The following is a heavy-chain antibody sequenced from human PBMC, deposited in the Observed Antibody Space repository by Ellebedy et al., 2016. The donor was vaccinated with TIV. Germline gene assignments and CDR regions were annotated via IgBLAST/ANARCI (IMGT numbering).Heavy chain of an antibody. CDR1: GFTFSSYW. V-gene: IGHV3-23*01. Sequence: GESLKISCAASGFTFSSYWMHWVRQAPGKGLEWVSAISGGYGDTYYADSVKGRFTISRDISKNTLYLQMHSLRAEDTAVYYCARCRGSGWYGDQWGQGTLVTVSS. CDR3: ARCRGSGWYGDQ. D-gene: IGHD6-19*01. CDR2: ISGGYGDT. J-gene: IGHJ4*02.